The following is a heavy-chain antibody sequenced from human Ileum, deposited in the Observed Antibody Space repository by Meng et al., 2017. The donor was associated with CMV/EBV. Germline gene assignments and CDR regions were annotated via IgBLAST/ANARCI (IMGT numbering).Heavy chain of an antibody. CDR1: GGSISNIT. CDR2: IYASVTT. V-gene: IGHV4-4*07. D-gene: IGHD3-10*01. CDR3: ARNYGSGNWNFFHY. Sequence: TLALPCYVSGGSISNITWSWIRRPAGKGLGWISHIYASVTTNYNPSHKSRVTMSVDTSRNQFSLKLTSVPAADTAVYYCARNYGSGNWNFFHYWGQGTLVTVSS. J-gene: IGHJ4*02.